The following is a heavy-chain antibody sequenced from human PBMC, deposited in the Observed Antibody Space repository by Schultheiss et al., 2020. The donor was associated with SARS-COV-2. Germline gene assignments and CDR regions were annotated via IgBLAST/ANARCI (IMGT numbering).Heavy chain of an antibody. V-gene: IGHV3-21*01. J-gene: IGHJ6*03. Sequence: GGSLRLSCAASGFTFSSYSMNWVRQAPGKGLEWVSSISSSSSYIYYADSVKGRFTISRDNSKNTLYLQMNNLRAGDTAVYYCARATYYYGSGSYSGYNYYYYYMDVWGKGTTVTVSS. CDR3: ARATYYYGSGSYSGYNYYYYYMDV. D-gene: IGHD3-10*01. CDR1: GFTFSSYS. CDR2: ISSSSSYI.